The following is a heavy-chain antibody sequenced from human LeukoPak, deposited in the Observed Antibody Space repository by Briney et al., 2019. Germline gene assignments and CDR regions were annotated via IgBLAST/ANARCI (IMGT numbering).Heavy chain of an antibody. CDR3: ASALITMIVVVSPTDAFDI. V-gene: IGHV4-39*01. CDR2: IYYSGST. Sequence: PSETLSLTCTVSGGSISSSSYYWGWIRQPPGKGLECIGSIYYSGSTYYNPSLKSRVTISVDTSKNQFSLKLSSVTAADTAVYYCASALITMIVVVSPTDAFDIWGQGTMVTVSS. J-gene: IGHJ3*02. D-gene: IGHD3-22*01. CDR1: GGSISSSSYY.